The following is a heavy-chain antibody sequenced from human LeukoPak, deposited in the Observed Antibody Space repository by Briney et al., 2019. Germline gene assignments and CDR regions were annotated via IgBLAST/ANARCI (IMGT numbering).Heavy chain of an antibody. CDR2: ISGSGGST. V-gene: IGHV3-23*01. CDR3: AKESPYYYGSGSF. CDR1: GFTCSSYA. Sequence: AGGSLRCSCAASGFTCSSYAMSWVRQAPGKGLEWVSAISGSGGSTYYADSVKGRFTISRDNSKNTMYLQMNSLRAEDTAVYYCAKESPYYYGSGSFWGQGTLVTVSS. J-gene: IGHJ4*02. D-gene: IGHD3-10*01.